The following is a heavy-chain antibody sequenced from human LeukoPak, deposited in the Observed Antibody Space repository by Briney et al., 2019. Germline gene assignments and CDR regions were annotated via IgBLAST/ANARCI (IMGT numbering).Heavy chain of an antibody. CDR1: GFTVSSNY. Sequence: GGSLRLSCAASGFTVSSNYMNWVRQAPGKGLEWVAFISYDGSDIYYADSVKGRFTISRDNSKNTLYLQMNSLRVEDTAVYFCARDQPGTYTLSGAWGQGTLVTVSS. V-gene: IGHV3-30-3*01. J-gene: IGHJ5*02. CDR2: ISYDGSDI. CDR3: ARDQPGTYTLSGA. D-gene: IGHD1-14*01.